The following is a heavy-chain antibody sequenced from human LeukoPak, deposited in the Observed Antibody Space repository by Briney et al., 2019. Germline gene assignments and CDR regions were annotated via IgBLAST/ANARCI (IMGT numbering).Heavy chain of an antibody. D-gene: IGHD2-8*01. V-gene: IGHV3-21*04. CDR1: GFTFSSYS. CDR3: AKVMKGWYFDL. J-gene: IGHJ2*01. Sequence: GGSLRLSCAASGFTFSSYSMNWVSQAPGKGLEWVSSISSSSSYIYYADSVKARFTISRDNAKNSLYLQMNSLRAEDTAVYYCAKVMKGWYFDLWGRGTLVTVSS. CDR2: ISSSSSYI.